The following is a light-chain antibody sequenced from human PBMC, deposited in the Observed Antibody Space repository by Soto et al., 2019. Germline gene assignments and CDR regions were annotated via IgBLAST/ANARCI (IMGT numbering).Light chain of an antibody. Sequence: EIVVTQSPATLSLSPGERATLSCRASQSVSSYLAWYQQKPGQAPRLLIYDASNRATGIPARFSGSGSGTDFTLTISSLEPEEFAVYYCQQRSNWQGATFGGGTKVDIK. J-gene: IGKJ4*01. CDR2: DAS. CDR1: QSVSSY. CDR3: QQRSNWQGAT. V-gene: IGKV3-11*01.